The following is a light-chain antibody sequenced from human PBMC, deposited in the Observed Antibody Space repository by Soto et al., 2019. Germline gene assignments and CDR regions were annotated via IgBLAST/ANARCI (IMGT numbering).Light chain of an antibody. V-gene: IGLV1-51*01. J-gene: IGLJ2*01. CDR3: GTWDSSLSAGV. CDR2: DDN. CDR1: SSNIENNY. Sequence: QSVLTQPPSVSAAPGQKVIISCSGSSSNIENNYVSWYQQLPGTAPKLLIYDDNKRPSGIPDRFSGSKSDTSATLGITGLQAGDEADYYCGTWDSSLSAGVFGGGTKLTVL.